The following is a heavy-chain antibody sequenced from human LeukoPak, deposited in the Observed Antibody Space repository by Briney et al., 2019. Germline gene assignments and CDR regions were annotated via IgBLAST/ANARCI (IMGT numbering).Heavy chain of an antibody. J-gene: IGHJ5*02. D-gene: IGHD2-2*01. CDR2: IHYSGST. CDR3: ARDGCSGPSCHGNWFDP. CDR1: GGSISSGTYF. V-gene: IGHV4-31*03. Sequence: SQTLSLTCTVSGGSISSGTYFWSWIRQHPGKGLEWIGYIHYSGSTYNTPSLKSRVTISVDTSKNQFSLKLSSVTAADTAVYYCARDGCSGPSCHGNWFDPWGQGTLVTVSS.